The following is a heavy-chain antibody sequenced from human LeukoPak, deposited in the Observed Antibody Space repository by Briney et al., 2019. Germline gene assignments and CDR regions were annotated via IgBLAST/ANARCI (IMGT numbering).Heavy chain of an antibody. J-gene: IGHJ4*02. CDR3: AKISSSAESNFDY. V-gene: IGHV3-30*04. CDR1: GFTFNIYA. Sequence: GRSLRLSCAASGFTFNIYAMHWVRQAPGKGLEWVAVISYDGSNKFYADSVKGRFTISRENSKNTVYLQMNDLRPEDTALYFCAKISSSAESNFDYWGQGTLLTVSS. CDR2: ISYDGSNK. D-gene: IGHD6-25*01.